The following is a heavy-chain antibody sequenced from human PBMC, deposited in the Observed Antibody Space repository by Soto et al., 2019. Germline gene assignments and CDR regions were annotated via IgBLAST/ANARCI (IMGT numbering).Heavy chain of an antibody. J-gene: IGHJ5*02. D-gene: IGHD5-12*01. CDR2: IGTAGDT. CDR1: GFTFSSYD. Sequence: GGSLRLSCAASGFTFSSYDMHWVRQATGKGLEWVSAIGTAGDTYYPGSVKGRFTISRENAKNSLYLQMNSLRAEDTAVYYCARGRSFSGYGELGFDPWGQGTLVTVSS. CDR3: ARGRSFSGYGELGFDP. V-gene: IGHV3-13*01.